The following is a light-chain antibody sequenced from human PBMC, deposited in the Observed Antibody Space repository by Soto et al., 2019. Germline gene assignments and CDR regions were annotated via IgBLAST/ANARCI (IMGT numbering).Light chain of an antibody. Sequence: EIVLTQSPATLSLSPGERATLSCRASQSVSSYLAWYQQKPGQAPRLLIYDASNRATGIPARFSGSGSGTDFTLTISSLEPEDFAVYYCQQRSNWLGTFGQGTKLEIK. CDR1: QSVSSY. CDR2: DAS. J-gene: IGKJ2*01. V-gene: IGKV3-11*01. CDR3: QQRSNWLGT.